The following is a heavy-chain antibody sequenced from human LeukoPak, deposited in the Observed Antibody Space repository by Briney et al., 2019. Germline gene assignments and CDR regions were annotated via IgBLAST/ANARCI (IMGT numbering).Heavy chain of an antibody. CDR3: ATLALGRRLYYYDY. Sequence: GGSLRLSCAASGFTFSSACLSWVRQAPGKGLEWVGRIRTKSDGETVDYAAPVKGRFTISRDDSKNTLFLQMNSLKTEDTAVYYCATLALGRRLYYYDYWGQGTLVTVSP. D-gene: IGHD3-16*01. J-gene: IGHJ4*02. CDR2: IRTKSDGETV. CDR1: GFTFSSAC. V-gene: IGHV3-15*07.